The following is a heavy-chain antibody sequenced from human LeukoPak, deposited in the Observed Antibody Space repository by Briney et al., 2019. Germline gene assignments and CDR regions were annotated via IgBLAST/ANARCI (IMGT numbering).Heavy chain of an antibody. CDR1: GFTFSSYA. CDR2: IWYDGSYK. Sequence: GGSLRLSCAASGFTFSSYAMHWVRQAPGKGLEWMAIIWYDGSYKYYADSVKGRFTISRDNSKNTLYLQMNSLRAEDTAVYYCARDHRYSSSWSLYWGQGTLVTVSS. D-gene: IGHD6-13*01. V-gene: IGHV3-33*01. J-gene: IGHJ4*02. CDR3: ARDHRYSSSWSLY.